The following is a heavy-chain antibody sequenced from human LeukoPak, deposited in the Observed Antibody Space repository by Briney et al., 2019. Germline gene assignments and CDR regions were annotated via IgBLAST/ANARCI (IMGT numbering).Heavy chain of an antibody. V-gene: IGHV3-30-3*01. J-gene: IGHJ4*02. CDR3: ASPLWFGELLFES. Sequence: GGSLRLSCAASGFTFSSYAMHWVRQAPGKGLEWVAVISYDGSNKYYADSVKGRFTISRDNSKHTLYLQMNSLRAEDTAVYYCASPLWFGELLFESWGQGTLVTVSS. D-gene: IGHD3-10*01. CDR2: ISYDGSNK. CDR1: GFTFSSYA.